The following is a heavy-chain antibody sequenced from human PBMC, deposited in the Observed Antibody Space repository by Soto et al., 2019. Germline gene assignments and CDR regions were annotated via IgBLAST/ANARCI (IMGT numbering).Heavy chain of an antibody. Sequence: EVQLVESGGGLVKPGGSLRLSCAASGFTFSRYSMNWVRQAPGKGLEWVSSISGSSSYIYYADSVKGRFTISRDNAKNSLYLQMHSLRAVDTAVYYCARSYDILTGYSGFDYWGQGTLVTVSS. D-gene: IGHD3-9*01. J-gene: IGHJ4*02. CDR1: GFTFSRYS. CDR2: ISGSSSYI. CDR3: ARSYDILTGYSGFDY. V-gene: IGHV3-21*01.